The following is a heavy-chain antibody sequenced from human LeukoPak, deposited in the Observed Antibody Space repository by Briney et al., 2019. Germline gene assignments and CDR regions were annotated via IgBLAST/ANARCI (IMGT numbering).Heavy chain of an antibody. CDR1: GGSISSYY. CDR3: ATVVRDDILTGYYIDH. V-gene: IGHV4-59*01. D-gene: IGHD3-9*01. CDR2: IYYSGST. Sequence: PSETLSLTCTVSGGSISSYYWSWIRQPPGKGLEWVGYIYYSGSTKYNPSFKRRVTISVDTSKNQFSLKLISVTAADTAVYYCATVVRDDILTGYYIDHWGQGTLVTVSS. J-gene: IGHJ4*02.